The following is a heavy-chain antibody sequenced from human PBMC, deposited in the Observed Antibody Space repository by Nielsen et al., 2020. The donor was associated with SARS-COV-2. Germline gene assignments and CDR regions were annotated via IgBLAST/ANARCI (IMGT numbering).Heavy chain of an antibody. CDR3: AREFALRDTAYFDY. V-gene: IGHV3-15*01. D-gene: IGHD5-18*01. Sequence: GGSLRLSCAASGFTFSNAWMSWVRQAPGKGLEWVGRIKSKTDGGTTDYAAPVKGRFTISRDNSKNTVYLQMNSLRPEDTAVYYCAREFALRDTAYFDYWGQGTLVTVSS. CDR1: GFTFSNAW. J-gene: IGHJ4*02. CDR2: IKSKTDGGTT.